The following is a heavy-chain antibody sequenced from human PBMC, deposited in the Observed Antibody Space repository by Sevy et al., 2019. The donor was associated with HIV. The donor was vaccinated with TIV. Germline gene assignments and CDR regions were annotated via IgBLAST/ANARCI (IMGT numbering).Heavy chain of an antibody. Sequence: SGPTLVKPTQTLTLTCTFSGFSLSTSGVGVGWIRQPPGKALEWLALIYWDDDKRYSPSLKSRLTITKDTSKNQVILTMANMDPVDKATYYCAHTTMVRGVIVSYFDYWGQGTLVTVSS. CDR2: IYWDDDK. J-gene: IGHJ4*02. CDR3: AHTTMVRGVIVSYFDY. CDR1: GFSLSTSGVG. V-gene: IGHV2-5*02. D-gene: IGHD3-10*01.